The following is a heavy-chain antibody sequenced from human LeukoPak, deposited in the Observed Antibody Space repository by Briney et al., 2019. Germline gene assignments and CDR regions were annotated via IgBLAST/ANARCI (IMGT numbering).Heavy chain of an antibody. CDR3: AKCGNSGCHLIDY. D-gene: IGHD5-12*01. J-gene: IGHJ4*02. V-gene: IGHV3-23*01. CDR1: GFTFSSYA. CDR2: ISGSGGST. Sequence: GGSLRLSCAASGFTFSSYAMSWVRQAPGKGLEWVSAISGSGGSTYYADSVTGRFTISRDNSKSTLYLQMDSLRAEDSAVYYCAKCGNSGCHLIDYWGQGTLVTVSS.